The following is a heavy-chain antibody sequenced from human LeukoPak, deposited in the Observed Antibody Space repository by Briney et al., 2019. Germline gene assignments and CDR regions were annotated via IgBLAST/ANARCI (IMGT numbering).Heavy chain of an antibody. D-gene: IGHD1-26*01. Sequence: GGSLRLSCAASGFSFSNFAIHWVRQAPGKGLEWLAVISHDGATKHYADSVKGRFTISRDNSNNSLSLQMNNLSAEDTAVYYCARARGRWHLLPLDFWGQGTLVTVSS. CDR2: ISHDGATK. CDR3: ARARGRWHLLPLDF. CDR1: GFSFSNFA. J-gene: IGHJ4*02. V-gene: IGHV3-30*04.